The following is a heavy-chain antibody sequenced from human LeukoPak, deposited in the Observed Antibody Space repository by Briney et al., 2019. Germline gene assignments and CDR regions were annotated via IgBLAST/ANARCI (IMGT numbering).Heavy chain of an antibody. CDR2: ISYDGSNK. CDR3: ARAGRLMWELLLYFDY. CDR1: GFTFSSYA. J-gene: IGHJ4*02. D-gene: IGHD1-26*01. Sequence: PGRSLRLSCAASGFTFSSYAMHWVRQAPGKGLEWVAVISYDGSNKYYADSVKGRFTISRDNSKNTLYLQMNSLRAEDTAVYYCARAGRLMWELLLYFDYWGQGTLVTVSS. V-gene: IGHV3-30-3*01.